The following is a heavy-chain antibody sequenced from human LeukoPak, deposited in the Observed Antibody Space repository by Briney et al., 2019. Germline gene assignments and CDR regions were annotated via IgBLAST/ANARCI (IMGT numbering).Heavy chain of an antibody. CDR1: EYDFTSFW. CDR2: IYPGDSDT. D-gene: IGHD1-26*01. J-gene: IGHJ3*02. CDR3: ARLMYSGSYYVAFDI. Sequence: GESLKISCKGSEYDFTSFWIGWVRQMPRKGLEWMGLIYPGDSDTRYSPSYQGQVTISADKSISIAYLQWSSLKASDTAMYYCARLMYSGSYYVAFDIWGQGTMVTVSS. V-gene: IGHV5-51*01.